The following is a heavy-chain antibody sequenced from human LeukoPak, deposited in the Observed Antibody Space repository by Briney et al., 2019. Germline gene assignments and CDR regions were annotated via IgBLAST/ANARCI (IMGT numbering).Heavy chain of an antibody. V-gene: IGHV3-48*04. J-gene: IGHJ6*03. Sequence: GGSLRLSCAASGFTFSSYSMNWVRQAPGKGLEWVSYISSSGSTIYYADSVKGRFTISRDNAKNSLYLQMNSLRAEDTAVYYCARDSLSGHYYYYMDVWGKGTTVTVSS. CDR3: ARDSLSGHYYYYMDV. CDR1: GFTFSSYS. CDR2: ISSSGSTI.